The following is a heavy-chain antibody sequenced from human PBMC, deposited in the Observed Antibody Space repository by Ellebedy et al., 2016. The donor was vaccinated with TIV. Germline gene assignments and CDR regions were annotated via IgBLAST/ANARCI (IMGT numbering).Heavy chain of an antibody. CDR1: GGPFSSSNYY. CDR2: IYYTGSA. D-gene: IGHD6-19*01. Sequence: SETLSLTCSVSGGPFSSSNYYWGWIRQPPGKGLEWIGSIYYTGSAYYSPSLKSRAALSVDTSKSQFSLNPNSVTAADTAVYYCARLSGSSHMIDHWGQGTLVTVSS. V-gene: IGHV4-39*01. J-gene: IGHJ4*02. CDR3: ARLSGSSHMIDH.